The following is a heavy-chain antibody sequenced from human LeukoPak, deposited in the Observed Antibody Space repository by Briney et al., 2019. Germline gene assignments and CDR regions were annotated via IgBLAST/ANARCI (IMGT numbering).Heavy chain of an antibody. V-gene: IGHV3-21*01. CDR2: ISSSSSYI. Sequence: GGSLRLSCAASGFTFSSYSMNWVRQAPGKGLEWVSSISSSSSYIYYADSVKGRFTISRDNAKNSLYLQMNSLRAEDTAVYYCARGSLAAAGNYFDYWGQGTLVTVSS. D-gene: IGHD6-13*01. CDR1: GFTFSSYS. J-gene: IGHJ4*02. CDR3: ARGSLAAAGNYFDY.